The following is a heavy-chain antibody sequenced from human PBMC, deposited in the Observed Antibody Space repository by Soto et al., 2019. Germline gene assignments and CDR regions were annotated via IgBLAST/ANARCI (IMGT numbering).Heavy chain of an antibody. D-gene: IGHD6-13*01. CDR2: IIPILGIA. CDR1: GGTFSSYT. CDR3: VCIPYSSSWYVHY. J-gene: IGHJ4*02. V-gene: IGHV1-69*02. Sequence: GASVKVSCKASGGTFSSYTISWVRQAPGQGLEWMGRIIPILGIANYAQKFQGRVTITADKSTSTAYMELSSLRSEDTAVYYCVCIPYSSSWYVHYCGQGTLVTVSS.